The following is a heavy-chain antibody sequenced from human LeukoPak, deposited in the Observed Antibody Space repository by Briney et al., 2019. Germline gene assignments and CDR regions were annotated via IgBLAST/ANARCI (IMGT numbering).Heavy chain of an antibody. D-gene: IGHD1-26*01. J-gene: IGHJ4*02. CDR3: ARGPEDGSSRPSFDY. CDR2: INPNSGGT. Sequence: GASVKVSCKASGYTFTGYYMHWVRQAPGQGLEWMGWINPNSGGTNYAQKFQGRVTMTRDTSISTAYMELSRLRSDDTAVYYCARGPEDGSSRPSFDYWGQGTLVTVSS. V-gene: IGHV1-2*02. CDR1: GYTFTGYY.